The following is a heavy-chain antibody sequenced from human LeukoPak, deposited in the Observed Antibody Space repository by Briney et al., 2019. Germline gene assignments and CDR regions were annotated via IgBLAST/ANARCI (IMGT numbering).Heavy chain of an antibody. CDR3: AGGSGWTTTY. CDR2: ISYDGSNK. Sequence: PGRSLRLSCAASGFTFSSYAMHWVRQAPGKGLEWVAVISYDGSNKYYADSVKGRFTISRDNTKNSLYLQMDSVSVEDTAVYYCAGGSGWTTTYWGQGTLVTVSS. D-gene: IGHD3-22*01. V-gene: IGHV3-30-3*01. CDR1: GFTFSSYA. J-gene: IGHJ4*02.